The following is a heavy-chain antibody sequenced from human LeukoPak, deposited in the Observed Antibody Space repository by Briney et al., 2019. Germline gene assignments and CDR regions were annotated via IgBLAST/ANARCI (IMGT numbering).Heavy chain of an antibody. CDR3: ARDRGSEGDSRGYYQFAY. Sequence: SETLSLTCTVSGGSVSRDNYSWSWIRQPPGKGLEWIGYISYSGSTNYNPSLKSRVTISVDTSKNQFSLKLSSVTAADTAVYYCARDRGSEGDSRGYYQFAYGGQGPLVTVPS. CDR1: GGSVSRDNYS. V-gene: IGHV4-61*01. D-gene: IGHD3-22*01. CDR2: ISYSGST. J-gene: IGHJ4*02.